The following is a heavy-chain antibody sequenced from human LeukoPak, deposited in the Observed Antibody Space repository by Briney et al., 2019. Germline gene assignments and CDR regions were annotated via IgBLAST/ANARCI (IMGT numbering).Heavy chain of an antibody. CDR1: GFPFSTYS. CDR2: IWYDGSNT. J-gene: IGHJ4*02. D-gene: IGHD2-8*02. Sequence: PGGSLRLSCAASGFPFSTYSVNWVRQAPGKGLEWVAVIWYDGSNTYYADSVTGRFTISRDTSKNTLYLHMNSLRAEDTAVYYCARATGAYGPPFDFWGQGTLVTVSS. V-gene: IGHV3-33*08. CDR3: ARATGAYGPPFDF.